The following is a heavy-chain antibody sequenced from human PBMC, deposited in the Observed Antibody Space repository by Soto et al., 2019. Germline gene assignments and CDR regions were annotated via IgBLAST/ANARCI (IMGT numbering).Heavy chain of an antibody. J-gene: IGHJ4*02. CDR3: EAALYSGYDGIDY. CDR1: GFSFTNSA. V-gene: IGHV1-58*01. Sequence: ASVKVSCKTSGFSFTNSAVQWVRQARGQHPEWIGRIVVGSGDTDYAQEFQERATITRDMSTSTVNMELSSLRSDDTAVYYCEAALYSGYDGIDYWGQGTLVTVSS. CDR2: IVVGSGDT. D-gene: IGHD5-12*01.